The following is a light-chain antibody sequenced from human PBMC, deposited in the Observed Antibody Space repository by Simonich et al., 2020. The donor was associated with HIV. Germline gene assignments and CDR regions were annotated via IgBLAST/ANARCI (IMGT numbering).Light chain of an antibody. Sequence: DIQMTQSPSSLSASVGDRVTITCRASQGISNSLAWSRQKPGKAPKLLLYAASRLESGVPSRFSGSGSGTDYTLTISSLQPEDFATYYCQQYYSTNWTFGQGTKVEIK. CDR3: QQYYSTNWT. CDR1: QGISNS. CDR2: AAS. J-gene: IGKJ1*01. V-gene: IGKV1-NL1*01.